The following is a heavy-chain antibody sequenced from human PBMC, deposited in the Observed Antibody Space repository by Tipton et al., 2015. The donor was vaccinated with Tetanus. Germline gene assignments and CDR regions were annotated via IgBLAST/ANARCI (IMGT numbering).Heavy chain of an antibody. CDR1: GGSVNSDDYY. Sequence: TLSLTCTVSGGSVNSDDYYWTWIRQHPGKALDWIGYIFNTGGADYNPSPKSRATIAIDTSKNQFSLKLSSVTAADTAVYYCARVDDSVWGSPFDPWGQGTLVTVSS. D-gene: IGHD3-16*01. CDR3: ARVDDSVWGSPFDP. CDR2: IFNTGGA. J-gene: IGHJ5*02. V-gene: IGHV4-31*03.